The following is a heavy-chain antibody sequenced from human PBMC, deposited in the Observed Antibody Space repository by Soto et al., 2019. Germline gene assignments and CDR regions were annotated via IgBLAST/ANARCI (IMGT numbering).Heavy chain of an antibody. D-gene: IGHD1-26*01. CDR1: GXTFNTHC. V-gene: IGHV3-74*01. Sequence: GSLRLSCTASGXTFNTHCMHWVRQAPGKGLVWVSRIYFDGITTNYADSVKCLLTVSRDNAKNTVYLNVNTLRDEDTAVYYCARGGAMGVDYWGQGTLGTVSS. CDR3: ARGGAMGVDY. CDR2: IYFDGITT. J-gene: IGHJ4*02.